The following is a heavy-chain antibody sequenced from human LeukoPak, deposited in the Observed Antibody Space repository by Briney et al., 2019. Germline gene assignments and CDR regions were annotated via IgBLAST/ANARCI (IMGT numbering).Heavy chain of an antibody. CDR1: GGSISSSNW. CDR2: IYHSGST. CDR3: ARAGGYSGYDVAYFDY. Sequence: SETLSLTCAVSGGSISSSNWWSWVRQPPGKGLEWIGEIYHSGSTNYNPSLKSRVTISVDKSKNQFSLKLSSVTAADTAVYYCARAGGYSGYDVAYFDYWGQGTLVTVSP. D-gene: IGHD5-12*01. V-gene: IGHV4-4*02. J-gene: IGHJ4*02.